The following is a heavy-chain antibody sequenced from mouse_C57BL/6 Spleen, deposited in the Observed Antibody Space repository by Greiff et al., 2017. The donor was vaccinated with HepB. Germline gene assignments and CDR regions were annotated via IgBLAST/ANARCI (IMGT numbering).Heavy chain of an antibody. CDR2: IDPSDSET. J-gene: IGHJ2*01. CDR1: GYTFTSYW. CDR3: AREALHYVKDY. D-gene: IGHD1-1*01. V-gene: IGHV1-52*01. Sequence: VQLQQSGAELVRPGSSVKLSCKASGYTFTSYWMHWVKQRPIQGLEWIGNIDPSDSETHYNQKFKDKATLTVDKSSSTAYMQLSSLTSEDSAVYYCAREALHYVKDYWGQGTTLTVSS.